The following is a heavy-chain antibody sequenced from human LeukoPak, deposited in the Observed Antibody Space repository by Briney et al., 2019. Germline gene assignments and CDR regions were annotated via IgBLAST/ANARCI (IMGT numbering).Heavy chain of an antibody. CDR1: GFTFSSYA. CDR3: ARGQSPIVVVPAAVDY. Sequence: PGGSLRLSCAASGFTFSSYAMSWVRQAPGKGLEWVSSISSSSSYIYYADSVKGRITISRDNAKNSLYLQMNSLRAEDTAVYYCARGQSPIVVVPAAVDYWGQGTLVTVSS. V-gene: IGHV3-21*01. CDR2: ISSSSSYI. J-gene: IGHJ4*02. D-gene: IGHD2-2*01.